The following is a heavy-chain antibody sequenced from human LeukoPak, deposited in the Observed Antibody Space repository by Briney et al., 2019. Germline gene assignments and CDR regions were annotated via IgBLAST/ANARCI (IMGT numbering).Heavy chain of an antibody. CDR2: IYTSGST. V-gene: IGHV4-61*02. J-gene: IGHJ5*02. CDR1: GGSISSGSYY. CDR3: ARTCSGGYNWFDP. Sequence: SETLSLTCTVSGGSISSGSYYWSWIRQPAGKGLEWIGRIYTSGSTNYNPSLKSRVTISVDTSKNLFSLKLSSVTAADTAVDYCARTCSGGYNWFDPWGQGTLVTVSS. D-gene: IGHD6-19*01.